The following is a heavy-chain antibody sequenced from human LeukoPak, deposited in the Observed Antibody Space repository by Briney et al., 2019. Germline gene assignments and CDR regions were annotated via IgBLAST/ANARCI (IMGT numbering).Heavy chain of an antibody. CDR2: IYHSGST. J-gene: IGHJ4*02. CDR3: AISGYYDSSGYYYFDY. CDR1: GGSISSSSYY. Sequence: NPSETLSLTCTVSGGSISSSSYYWGWIRQPPGKGLEWIGSIYHSGSTYYNPSLKSRVTISVDTSKNQFSLKLSSVTAADTAVYYCAISGYYDSSGYYYFDYWGQGTLVTVSS. D-gene: IGHD3-22*01. V-gene: IGHV4-39*07.